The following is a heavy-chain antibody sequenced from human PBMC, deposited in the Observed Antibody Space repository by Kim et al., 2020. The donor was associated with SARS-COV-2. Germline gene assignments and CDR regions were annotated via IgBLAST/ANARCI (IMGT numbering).Heavy chain of an antibody. CDR1: GFTFSSYS. J-gene: IGHJ6*02. CDR2: ISSSSSYI. Sequence: GGSLRLSCAASGFTFSSYSMNWVRQAPGKGLEWVSSISSSSSYIYYADSVKGRFTISRDNAKNSLYRQMNSLRAEDTAVYYCARDRVVGATRGYYYYGMDVWGQGTTVTVSS. CDR3: ARDRVVGATRGYYYYGMDV. D-gene: IGHD1-26*01. V-gene: IGHV3-21*01.